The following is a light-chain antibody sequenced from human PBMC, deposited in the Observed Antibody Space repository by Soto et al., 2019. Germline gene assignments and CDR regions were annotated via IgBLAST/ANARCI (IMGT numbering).Light chain of an antibody. Sequence: IVLTQSPATLSLWPGETAILSCRASQTVSSYLSWYQHKPGQAPRLLIYDASKRDPGIAARFSGSGSGTDFTLTISSLEPEDLAVYYCQQRSTSINFGQGTRLE. J-gene: IGKJ5*01. CDR1: QTVSSY. V-gene: IGKV3-11*01. CDR3: QQRSTSIN. CDR2: DAS.